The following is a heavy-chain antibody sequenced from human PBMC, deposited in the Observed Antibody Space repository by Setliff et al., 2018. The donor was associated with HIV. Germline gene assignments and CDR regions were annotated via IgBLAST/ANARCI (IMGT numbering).Heavy chain of an antibody. CDR1: GGSISSSGYF. CDR2: IYYSGST. V-gene: IGHV4-39*01. D-gene: IGHD3-22*01. CDR3: ARRYYDSSGYYYPFDY. Sequence: SETLSLTCTVSGGSISSSGYFWGWIRQPPGKGLEWIGSIYYSGSTYYNPSLKSRVTISVDTSENQFSLKRSSVTAADTAVYYCARRYYDSSGYYYPFDYWGQGTLVTVSS. J-gene: IGHJ4*02.